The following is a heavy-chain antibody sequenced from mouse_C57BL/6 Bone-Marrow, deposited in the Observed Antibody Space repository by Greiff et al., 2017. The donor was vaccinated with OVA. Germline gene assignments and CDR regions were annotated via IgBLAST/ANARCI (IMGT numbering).Heavy chain of an antibody. V-gene: IGHV5-9-1*02. J-gene: IGHJ3*01. CDR2: ISSGGDYI. CDR3: TRTDYDGWFAY. CDR1: GFTFSSYA. Sequence: EVKLVESGEGLVKPGGSLKLSCAASGFTFSSYAMSWVRQTPEKRLEWVAYISSGGDYIYYADTVKGRFTISRDNARNTLYRQMSSLKSEDTAMYYCTRTDYDGWFAYWGQGTLVTVSA. D-gene: IGHD2-4*01.